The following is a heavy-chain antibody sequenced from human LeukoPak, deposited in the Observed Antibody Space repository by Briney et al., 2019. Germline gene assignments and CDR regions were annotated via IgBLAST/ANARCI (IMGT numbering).Heavy chain of an antibody. J-gene: IGHJ3*02. Sequence: SETLSLTCTVSGYSIGSGYYWGWIRQPPGKGLEWIGSIYHSGSTYYNPSLKSRVTISVDTSKNQFSLKLSSVTAADTAVYYCASLSEGADDAFDIWGQGTMVTVSS. D-gene: IGHD1-14*01. CDR3: ASLSEGADDAFDI. V-gene: IGHV4-38-2*02. CDR2: IYHSGST. CDR1: GYSIGSGYY.